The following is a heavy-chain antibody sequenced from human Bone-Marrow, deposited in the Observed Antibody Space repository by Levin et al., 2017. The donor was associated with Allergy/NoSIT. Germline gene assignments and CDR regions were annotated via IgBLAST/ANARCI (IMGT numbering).Heavy chain of an antibody. Sequence: KISCKASGGTFSSYAISWVRQAPGQGLEWMGGIIPIFGTANYAQKFQGRVTITADESTSTAYMELSSLRSEDTAVYYCASAGSRRYYYYYGMDVWGQGTTVTVSS. CDR2: IIPIFGTA. D-gene: IGHD3-10*01. CDR3: ASAGSRRYYYYYGMDV. CDR1: GGTFSSYA. J-gene: IGHJ6*02. V-gene: IGHV1-69*01.